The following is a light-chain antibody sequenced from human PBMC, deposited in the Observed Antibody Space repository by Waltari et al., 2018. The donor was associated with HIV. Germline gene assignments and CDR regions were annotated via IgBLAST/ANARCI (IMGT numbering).Light chain of an antibody. CDR1: QSIKLY. Sequence: IQMTQSPSFLAASVGDRVTITCRASQSIKLYLYWYLEKTGKAPRLLIFTASSLQSGVPSRFVGSASGTNFTLTISSLQPEVLATYDCQQAFSGPFFFDRRAKVEVK. CDR2: TAS. J-gene: IGKJ3*01. CDR3: QQAFSGPFF. V-gene: IGKV1-39*02.